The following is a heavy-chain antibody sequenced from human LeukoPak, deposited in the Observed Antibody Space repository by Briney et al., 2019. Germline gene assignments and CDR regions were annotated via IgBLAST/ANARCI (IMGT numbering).Heavy chain of an antibody. Sequence: PSETLSLTCTVSGGSISSYYWSWIRQPAGKRLEWIGRIYTSGSTNYNPSLKSRVTMSVDTSKNQFSLKLSSVTAADTAVYYCARLGLRYFDWLPPGGWSNAFDIWGQGTMVTVSS. D-gene: IGHD3-9*01. CDR3: ARLGLRYFDWLPPGGWSNAFDI. V-gene: IGHV4-4*07. CDR1: GGSISSYY. J-gene: IGHJ3*02. CDR2: IYTSGST.